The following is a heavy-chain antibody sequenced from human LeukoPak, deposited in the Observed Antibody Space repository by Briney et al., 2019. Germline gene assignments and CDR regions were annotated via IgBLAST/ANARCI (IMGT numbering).Heavy chain of an antibody. D-gene: IGHD5-18*01. CDR3: AKYSYGYPNWFDP. J-gene: IGHJ5*02. CDR1: GGSISSSSYY. Sequence: SETLSLTCTVSGGSISSSSYYWGWIRQPPGKGREWIGSIYYSGSTYYNPSLKSRVTISVDTSKNQFSLKLSSVTAADTAVYYCAKYSYGYPNWFDPWGQGTLVTVSS. CDR2: IYYSGST. V-gene: IGHV4-39*07.